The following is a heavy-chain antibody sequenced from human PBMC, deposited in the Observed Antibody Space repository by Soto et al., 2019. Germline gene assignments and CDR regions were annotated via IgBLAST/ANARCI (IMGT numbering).Heavy chain of an antibody. J-gene: IGHJ6*02. CDR2: IWYDGSNK. V-gene: IGHV3-33*01. D-gene: IGHD5-12*01. CDR3: ARDLRVDSQHRLVYYYGMDV. Sequence: QVQLVESGGGVVQPGRSLRLSCAASGFTFSSYGMHWVRQAPGKGLEWVAVIWYDGSNKYYADSVKGRFTISRDNSKNTLYLQMNSLRAEDTAVYYCARDLRVDSQHRLVYYYGMDVWGQGTTVTVSS. CDR1: GFTFSSYG.